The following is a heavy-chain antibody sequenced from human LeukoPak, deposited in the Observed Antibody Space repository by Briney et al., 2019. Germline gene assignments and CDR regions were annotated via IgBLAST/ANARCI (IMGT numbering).Heavy chain of an antibody. CDR1: GGSISSGGYY. CDR3: ARGGSNFQDAFDI. Sequence: PSQTLSLTCTVSGGSISSGGYYWSWIRQPPGKGLEWIGYIYHSGSTYYNPSLKSRVTISVDRSKNQFSLKLSSVTAADSAVYYCARGGSNFQDAFDIWGQGTMVTVSS. CDR2: IYHSGST. J-gene: IGHJ3*02. V-gene: IGHV4-30-2*01. D-gene: IGHD4-11*01.